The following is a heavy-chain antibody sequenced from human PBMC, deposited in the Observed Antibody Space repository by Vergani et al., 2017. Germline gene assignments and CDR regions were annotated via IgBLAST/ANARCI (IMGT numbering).Heavy chain of an antibody. CDR3: ARDRDEVGAISGGFDY. V-gene: IGHV1-69*08. CDR1: GGNFSSYT. CDR2: IIPILGIA. Sequence: QVQLVQSGAEVKKPGSSVKVSCKASGGNFSSYTISWVRQAPGQGLEWMGRIIPILGIANYAQKFQGRVTITADKSTSTAYMELSSLRSEDTAVYYCARDRDEVGAISGGFDYWGQGTLVTVSS. J-gene: IGHJ4*02. D-gene: IGHD1-26*01.